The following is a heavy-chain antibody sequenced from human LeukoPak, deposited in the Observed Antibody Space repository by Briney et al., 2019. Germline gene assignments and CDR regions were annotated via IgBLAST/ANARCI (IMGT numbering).Heavy chain of an antibody. CDR2: VRDHVSGE. V-gene: IGHV3-30*02. CDR1: GFVFSDYG. D-gene: IGHD2-8*02. J-gene: IGHJ4*01. CDR3: AREPGGGYPSEGPKY. Sequence: GGSLRLSCAASGFVFSDYGMHWGRQAPGHRLQSVAFVRDHVSGEYYADCVKGRFSISRDNSKNTLCLQMNSLRADDTAVYSCAREPGGGYPSEGPKYWGRGTLVTVSS.